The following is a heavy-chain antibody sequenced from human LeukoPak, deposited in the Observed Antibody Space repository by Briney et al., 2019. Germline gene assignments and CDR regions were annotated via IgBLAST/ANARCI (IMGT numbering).Heavy chain of an antibody. Sequence: GRSLGLSCAASGFSFSSYGMHWVRQAPGKGLEWVALIWYDGSNKYYADSVRGRFTISRDNSKNTLYLQMNSLRAEDTAVYYCAKGLGFYPGEYYYMDVWGKGTTVTVSS. J-gene: IGHJ6*03. D-gene: IGHD2/OR15-2a*01. CDR3: AKGLGFYPGEYYYMDV. CDR2: IWYDGSNK. V-gene: IGHV3-33*06. CDR1: GFSFSSYG.